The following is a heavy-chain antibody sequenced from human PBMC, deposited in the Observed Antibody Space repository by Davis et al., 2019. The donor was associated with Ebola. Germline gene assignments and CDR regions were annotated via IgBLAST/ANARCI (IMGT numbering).Heavy chain of an antibody. J-gene: IGHJ4*02. D-gene: IGHD2-15*01. CDR3: ARDRGAVVVAATKDY. CDR1: GYRFTSYA. V-gene: IGHV1-18*01. Sequence: AASVKVSCKASGYRFTSYAISWVRQAPGQGLEWMGWINPHNGNTNYAQNVQGRVTMTTDTSTSTAYMELRSLRSDDTAVYYCARDRGAVVVAATKDYWGQGTLVTVSS. CDR2: INPHNGNT.